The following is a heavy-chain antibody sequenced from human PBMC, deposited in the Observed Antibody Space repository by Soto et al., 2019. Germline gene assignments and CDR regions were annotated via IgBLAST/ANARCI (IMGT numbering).Heavy chain of an antibody. CDR1: GFTFSSYA. CDR2: ISGSGGST. D-gene: IGHD2-21*02. Sequence: GGSLRLSCAASGFTFSSYAMSWVRQAPGKGLEWVSAISGSGGSTYYADSVKGRFTISRDNSKNTLYLQMNSLRADDTAVYYCAKDVGDGFDAFDIWGQGTMVTVSS. CDR3: AKDVGDGFDAFDI. V-gene: IGHV3-23*01. J-gene: IGHJ3*02.